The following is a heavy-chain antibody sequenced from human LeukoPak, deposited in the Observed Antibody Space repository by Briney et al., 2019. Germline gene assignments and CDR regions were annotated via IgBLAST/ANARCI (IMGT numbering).Heavy chain of an antibody. CDR2: IIPIFGIA. CDR3: ARDEGGLFGP. D-gene: IGHD1-26*01. Sequence: ASVKVSCKASGGTFSSYAISWVRQAPGQGLEWMGRIIPIFGIANYAQKFQGRVTITADKSTSTAYMELSSLRSEDTAVYYCARDEGGLFGPWCQGTLVTVSS. J-gene: IGHJ5*02. CDR1: GGTFSSYA. V-gene: IGHV1-69*04.